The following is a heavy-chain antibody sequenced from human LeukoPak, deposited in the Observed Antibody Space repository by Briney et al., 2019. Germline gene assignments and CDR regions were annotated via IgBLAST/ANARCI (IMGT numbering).Heavy chain of an antibody. J-gene: IGHJ4*02. CDR1: GFTFSSYW. CDR2: IRSDGSST. Sequence: GGSLRLSCAASGFTFSSYWMHWVRQAPGKGLVWVSRIRSDGSSTSYADSVKGRFTISRDNAKNTLYLQMNSLRAEDTAVYYCATSRRLNYFDYWGQGTLVTVSS. V-gene: IGHV3-74*01. CDR3: ATSRRLNYFDY. D-gene: IGHD6-25*01.